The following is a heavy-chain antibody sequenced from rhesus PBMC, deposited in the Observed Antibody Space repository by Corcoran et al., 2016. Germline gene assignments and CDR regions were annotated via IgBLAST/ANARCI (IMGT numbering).Heavy chain of an antibody. Sequence: QVQLPESGPAVVTPSETLSPTCACPGGSLSRCFDWSWIRPSPGKGLGWSGYIHGSSVSTNYNPSLNSRVTITKDTSKNQFSLKLISMTTADTAVYYCARNVDGLDSWGQGVVVTVSS. CDR2: IHGSSVST. V-gene: IGHV4S7*01. CDR1: GGSLSRCFD. CDR3: ARNVDGLDS. J-gene: IGHJ6*01.